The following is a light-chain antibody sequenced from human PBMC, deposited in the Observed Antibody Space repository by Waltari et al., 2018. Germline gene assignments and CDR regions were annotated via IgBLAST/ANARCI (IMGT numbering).Light chain of an antibody. Sequence: QSALTQPASVSGSPGQSITISCTGTSSDVGRYDLVSWYQQHPGTSPKLMIYDATKRPSGVSECFSAAKCGNPAVLTISGLQSEEDADYFCSSYRSRTTPIPVVGGGTKLTVL. CDR2: DAT. V-gene: IGLV2-14*02. CDR1: SSDVGRYDL. J-gene: IGLJ2*01. CDR3: SSYRSRTTPIPV.